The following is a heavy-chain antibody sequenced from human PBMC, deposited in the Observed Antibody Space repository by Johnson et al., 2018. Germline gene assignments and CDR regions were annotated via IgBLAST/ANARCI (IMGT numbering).Heavy chain of an antibody. Sequence: QVQLQESGGGLVKPGGSLRLSCAASGFTFSDYYMSWIRQAPGKGLEWVSYISSSGSTIYYADSVKGRFTISRDNAKNSLYLQMNSLRAEDTGVYYCAKDLRYSSSWTRYYMDVWGKGTTVTVSS. D-gene: IGHD6-13*01. J-gene: IGHJ6*03. V-gene: IGHV3-11*01. CDR1: GFTFSDYY. CDR2: ISSSGSTI. CDR3: AKDLRYSSSWTRYYMDV.